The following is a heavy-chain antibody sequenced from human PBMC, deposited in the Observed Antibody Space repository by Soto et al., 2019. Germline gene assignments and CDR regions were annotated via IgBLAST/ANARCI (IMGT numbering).Heavy chain of an antibody. V-gene: IGHV1-69*13. J-gene: IGHJ6*02. CDR2: IIPISGTA. D-gene: IGHD3-10*01. Sequence: SVKVSCKASGGTFSSYAISWVRQAPGQGLEWMGGIIPISGTANYAQKFQGRVTITADESTSTAYMELSSLRSEDTAVYYCARETNYLYYYYGMDVWGQGTTVTVSS. CDR1: GGTFSSYA. CDR3: ARETNYLYYYYGMDV.